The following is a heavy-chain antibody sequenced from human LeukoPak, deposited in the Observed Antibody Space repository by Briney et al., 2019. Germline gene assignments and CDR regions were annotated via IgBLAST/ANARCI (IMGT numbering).Heavy chain of an antibody. CDR1: GGTFSIYT. CDR3: ARDVSCSSTSCYTKHHYYYGMDV. D-gene: IGHD2-2*02. Sequence: SVTVSCTASGGTFSIYTFSWVRQAPGQGIEWVGRIILILGIANYAQKFQGRVTITADKSTSTAYMELSSLRSEDTAVYYCARDVSCSSTSCYTKHHYYYGMDVWGQGTTVTVSS. CDR2: IILILGIA. J-gene: IGHJ6*02. V-gene: IGHV1-69*04.